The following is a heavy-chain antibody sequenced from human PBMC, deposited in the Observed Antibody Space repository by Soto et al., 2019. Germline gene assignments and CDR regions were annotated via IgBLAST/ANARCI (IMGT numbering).Heavy chain of an antibody. CDR1: GGSISSYY. J-gene: IGHJ4*02. CDR3: ARLGYCSSTSYYVLILDY. Sequence: SETLSLTCTVSGGSISSYYWSWIRQPPGKGLKWIGYIYYSGSTNYNPSLKSRVTISVDTSKNQFSLRLSSVTAADTAVYYCARLGYCSSTSYYVLILDYRGPGTLVTGSS. V-gene: IGHV4-59*01. D-gene: IGHD2-2*01. CDR2: IYYSGST.